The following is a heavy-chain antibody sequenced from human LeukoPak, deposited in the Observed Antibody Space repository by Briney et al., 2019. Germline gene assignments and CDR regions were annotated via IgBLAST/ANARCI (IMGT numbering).Heavy chain of an antibody. J-gene: IGHJ4*02. CDR1: GFTFSTYW. Sequence: GGSLRLSCAASGFTFSTYWMHWVRQAPGKGLVWVSRTNSDGSTTSYADSVKGRFTISRDNAKNTLYLQMNSLRAEDTAVYYCARVATGSYHFDYWGQGTLVTVSS. CDR3: ARVATGSYHFDY. V-gene: IGHV3-74*01. D-gene: IGHD3-16*01. CDR2: TNSDGSTT.